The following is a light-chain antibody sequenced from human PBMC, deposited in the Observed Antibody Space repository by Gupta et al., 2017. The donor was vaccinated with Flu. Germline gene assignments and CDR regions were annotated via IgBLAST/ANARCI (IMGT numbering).Light chain of an antibody. Sequence: QSALTQPASVSASPGQSITISCTGTSSDIGRYNYVSWYQQYPGKAPKLTIYEVINRPSGVSSRFSGSKSADTASLTIYGLQAEDEATYYCSSFTSSDTWVFGGGTKLTVL. CDR2: EVI. CDR1: SSDIGRYNY. CDR3: SSFTSSDTWV. J-gene: IGLJ3*02. V-gene: IGLV2-14*01.